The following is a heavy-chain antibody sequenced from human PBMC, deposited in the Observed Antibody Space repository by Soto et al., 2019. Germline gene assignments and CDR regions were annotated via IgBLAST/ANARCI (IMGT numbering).Heavy chain of an antibody. CDR3: ARAVAAAGTGQRHNWFDP. CDR1: GGSFSGYY. Sequence: TLSLTCAVYGGSFSGYYWSWIRQPPGKGPEWIGEINHSGSTNYNPSLKSRVTISVDTSKNQFSLKLSSVTAADTAVYYCARAVAAAGTGQRHNWFDPWGQGTLVTVSS. V-gene: IGHV4-34*01. CDR2: INHSGST. J-gene: IGHJ5*02. D-gene: IGHD6-13*01.